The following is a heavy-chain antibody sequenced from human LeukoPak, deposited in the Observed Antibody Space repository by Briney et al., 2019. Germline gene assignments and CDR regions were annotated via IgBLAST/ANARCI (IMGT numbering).Heavy chain of an antibody. D-gene: IGHD3-22*01. Sequence: GGSLRLSCAASGFTFDDYAMHWVRQAPGKGLEWVSGISWNSGSIGYADSVKGRFTISRDNAKNSLYLQMNSLRAEDMALYYCAKDSTAMIVAPDGYWGQGTLVIVSS. V-gene: IGHV3-9*03. CDR3: AKDSTAMIVAPDGY. J-gene: IGHJ4*02. CDR2: ISWNSGSI. CDR1: GFTFDDYA.